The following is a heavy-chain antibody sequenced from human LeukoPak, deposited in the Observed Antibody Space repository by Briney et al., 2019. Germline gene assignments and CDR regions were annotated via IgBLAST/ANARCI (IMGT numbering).Heavy chain of an antibody. Sequence: PGGSLRLSCAASGFTFSSYAMHWVRQAPGKGLEWVAVISYDGSNKYYADSVKGRFTISRDNSKNTLYLQMNSLRAEDTAVYYCARVREKVYSGYDFGFDYWGQGTLVTVSS. CDR2: ISYDGSNK. CDR3: ARVREKVYSGYDFGFDY. J-gene: IGHJ4*02. V-gene: IGHV3-30-3*01. CDR1: GFTFSSYA. D-gene: IGHD5-12*01.